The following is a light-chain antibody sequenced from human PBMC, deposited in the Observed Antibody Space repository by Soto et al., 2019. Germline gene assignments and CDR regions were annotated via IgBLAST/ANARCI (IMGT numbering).Light chain of an antibody. Sequence: DIQMTQSPSSLSASVGDRVTITCRASQGIRNDLGWYQQKPGKAPKRLMYAASSLQSGIPSRYSGSGSEREITLTICSMQPEDFATYYCLQHDSYPATFGEGTKVEIK. CDR1: QGIRND. CDR3: LQHDSYPAT. CDR2: AAS. V-gene: IGKV1-17*01. J-gene: IGKJ4*01.